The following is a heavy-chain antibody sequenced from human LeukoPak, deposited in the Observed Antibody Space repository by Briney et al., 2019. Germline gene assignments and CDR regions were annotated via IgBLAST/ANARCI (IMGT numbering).Heavy chain of an antibody. CDR1: GGSISSSSYY. CDR3: ARRGTARWGYFDY. D-gene: IGHD6-6*01. Sequence: SETLSLTCTVSGGSISSSSYYWGWIRQPPGKGLEWIGSIYYSGSTYYNPSLKSRVTISVDTSKNQFSLKLSSVTAADTAVYYCARRGTARWGYFDYWGQGTLVTVSS. J-gene: IGHJ4*02. CDR2: IYYSGST. V-gene: IGHV4-39*01.